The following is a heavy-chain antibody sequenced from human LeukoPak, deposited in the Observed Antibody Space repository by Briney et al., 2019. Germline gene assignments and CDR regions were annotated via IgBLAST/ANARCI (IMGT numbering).Heavy chain of an antibody. V-gene: IGHV3-23*01. CDR3: AKVKSPLELSRGYYFDY. J-gene: IGHJ4*02. Sequence: GSLRLSCAASGVTFSSDAMSWVRQAPGKGLESVSAISGSGGSTYYADSVKGRFTISRDNSKNTLYLQMNSLRAEDTAVYYCAKVKSPLELSRGYYFDYWGQGTLVTVSS. D-gene: IGHD3-16*02. CDR2: ISGSGGST. CDR1: GVTFSSDA.